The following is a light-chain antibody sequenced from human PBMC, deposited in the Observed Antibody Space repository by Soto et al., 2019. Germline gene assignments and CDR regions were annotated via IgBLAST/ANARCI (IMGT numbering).Light chain of an antibody. CDR1: SSDVGGYNY. CDR2: EVS. CDR3: SSYTSRSTLDYV. Sequence: QSALTQPASESGSPGQSITISCTGTSSDVGGYNYVSWYQQHPGKAPKLMIYEVSNRPSGVSNRFSGSKSGNTASLTISGLQAEDEADYYCSSYTSRSTLDYVFGSGTKVTVL. V-gene: IGLV2-14*01. J-gene: IGLJ1*01.